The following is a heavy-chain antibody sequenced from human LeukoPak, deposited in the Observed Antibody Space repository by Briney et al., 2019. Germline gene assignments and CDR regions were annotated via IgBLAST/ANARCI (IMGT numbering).Heavy chain of an antibody. J-gene: IGHJ4*02. D-gene: IGHD6-19*01. CDR1: GYTFTSYD. CDR2: MNPNSGNT. V-gene: IGHV1-8*03. CDR3: ARGSVSSGWYPF. Sequence: ASVKVSCKASGYTFTSYDINWVRQATGQGLEWMGWMNPNSGNTGYAQKFQGRVTITTDESTSTAYMELSSLRSEDTAVYYCARGSVSSGWYPFWGQGTLVTVSS.